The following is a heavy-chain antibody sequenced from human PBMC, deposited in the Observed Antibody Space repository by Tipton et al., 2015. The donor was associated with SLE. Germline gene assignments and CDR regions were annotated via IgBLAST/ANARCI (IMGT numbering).Heavy chain of an antibody. CDR1: GYSISSGYY. CDR2: IYHSGST. J-gene: IGHJ6*03. CDR3: ARHVYDFWSGYPHYYYYYMDV. D-gene: IGHD3-3*01. V-gene: IGHV4-38-2*01. Sequence: LRLSCAVSGYSISSGYYWGWIRQPPGKGLEWIGSIYHSGSTYYNPSLKSRVTISVDTSKNQFSLKLSSVTAADTAVYYCARHVYDFWSGYPHYYYYYMDVWGKGTTVTVSS.